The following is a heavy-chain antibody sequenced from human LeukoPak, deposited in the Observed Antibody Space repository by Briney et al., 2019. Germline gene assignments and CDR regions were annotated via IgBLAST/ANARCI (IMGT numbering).Heavy chain of an antibody. CDR1: GFTFSGYS. CDR3: ASGEWESPRGFGY. D-gene: IGHD1-26*01. V-gene: IGHV3-48*04. J-gene: IGHJ4*02. CDR2: ISSSSSTI. Sequence: GGSLRLSCAASGFTFSGYSMNWFRQAPGKGLEWVSYISSSSSTIYYADSVKGRFTISRDNAKNSLYLQMNSLRAEDTAVYYCASGEWESPRGFGYWGQGTLVTVSS.